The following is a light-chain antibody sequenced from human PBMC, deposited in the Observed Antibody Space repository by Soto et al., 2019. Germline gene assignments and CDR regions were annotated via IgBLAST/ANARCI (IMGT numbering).Light chain of an antibody. CDR3: QQRSNWPIT. V-gene: IGKV3D-20*02. CDR2: GAS. Sequence: EIVLTHSPATLSLSPGERATLSFSSSQSVSSSYLAWYQQKPGQAPRLLIYGASSRATGIPDRFSGSGSGTDFTLTISRLEPEDFAVYYCQQRSNWPITFGLGTRLEIK. CDR1: QSVSSSY. J-gene: IGKJ5*01.